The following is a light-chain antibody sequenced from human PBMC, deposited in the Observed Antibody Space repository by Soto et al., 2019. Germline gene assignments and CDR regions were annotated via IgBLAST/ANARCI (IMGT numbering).Light chain of an antibody. CDR1: HGISNS. CDR3: QDYGRVPFT. J-gene: IGKJ3*01. V-gene: IGKV1-27*01. CDR2: AAS. Sequence: DIKMTQSPSSLSASVGDRVTITCRASHGISNSLAWNQQKPGQVPKLLIYAASTLPSGVPYRFSGSGSGTDFTLTISSVQPEDVATYYCQDYGRVPFTFGPGTKGDI.